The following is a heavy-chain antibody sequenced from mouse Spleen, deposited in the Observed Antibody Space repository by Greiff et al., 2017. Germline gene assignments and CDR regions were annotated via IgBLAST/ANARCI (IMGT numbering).Heavy chain of an antibody. J-gene: IGHJ3*01. D-gene: IGHD1-1*01. CDR2: IYPGDGDT. Sequence: VQLQQSGAELVKPGASVKISCKASGYAFSSYWMNWVKQRPGKGLEWIGQIYPGDGDTNYNGKFKGKATLTADKSSSTAYMQLSSLTSEDSAVYFCARGGYYGSSYAAWFAYWGQGTLVTVSA. CDR3: ARGGYYGSSYAAWFAY. CDR1: GYAFSSYW. V-gene: IGHV1-80*01.